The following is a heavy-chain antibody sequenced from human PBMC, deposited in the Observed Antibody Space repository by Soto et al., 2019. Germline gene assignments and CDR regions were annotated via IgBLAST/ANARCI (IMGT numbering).Heavy chain of an antibody. J-gene: IGHJ3*02. D-gene: IGHD1-26*01. CDR3: ARDPSNRGVGADDAFDI. CDR1: GFTFNSYW. V-gene: IGHV3-74*01. CDR2: INSDGSST. Sequence: GGSLRLSCAASGFTFNSYWMHWVRQAPGKGLVWVSRINSDGSSTSYADSVKGRFTISRDNAKNTLYLQMNSLRAEDTAVYYCARDPSNRGVGADDAFDIWGQGTMVTVSS.